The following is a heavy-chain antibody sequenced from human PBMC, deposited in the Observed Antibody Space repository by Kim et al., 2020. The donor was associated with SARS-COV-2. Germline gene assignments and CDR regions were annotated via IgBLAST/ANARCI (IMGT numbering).Heavy chain of an antibody. CDR1: GYTFTGYY. CDR3: ARAGDSSSFDAFDI. D-gene: IGHD6-13*01. Sequence: ASVKVSCKASGYTFTGYYMHWVRQAPGQGLEWMGWINPNSGGTNYAQKFQGWVTMTRDTSNSTAYMELSRLRSDDTAVYYCARAGDSSSFDAFDIWGQGTKVTVSS. CDR2: INPNSGGT. J-gene: IGHJ3*02. V-gene: IGHV1-2*04.